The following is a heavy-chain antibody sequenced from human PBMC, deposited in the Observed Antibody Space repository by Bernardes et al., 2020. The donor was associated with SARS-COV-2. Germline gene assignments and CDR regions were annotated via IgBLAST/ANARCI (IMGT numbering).Heavy chain of an antibody. CDR1: AFTFSSYW. D-gene: IGHD2-15*01. J-gene: IGHJ4*02. CDR2: IKQDGSEK. V-gene: IGHV3-7*01. Sequence: GGSLRLSCGASAFTFSSYWMSWVRQAPGQGLEWVANIKQDGSEKTYVDSVKGRFTISRDNAKNSLYLQMNSLRAEDTAVYYCARQYCSVTTCYRFFDHWGQGALVTVSS. CDR3: ARQYCSVTTCYRFFDH.